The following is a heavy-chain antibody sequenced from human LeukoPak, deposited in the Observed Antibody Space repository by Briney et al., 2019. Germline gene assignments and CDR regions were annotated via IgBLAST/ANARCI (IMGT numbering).Heavy chain of an antibody. V-gene: IGHV1-46*01. D-gene: IGHD3-3*01. CDR2: INPSGGST. J-gene: IGHJ3*02. CDR1: GYTFTRHY. Sequence: ASVKVSCKASGYTFTRHYMHWVRQAPGQGLEWIGIINPSGGSTTYAQKFQGRVTMTRDMSASTVYMELSSLRSEATAVYYCARGRGFSPRDGFDIWGQGTLVTVSS. CDR3: ARGRGFSPRDGFDI.